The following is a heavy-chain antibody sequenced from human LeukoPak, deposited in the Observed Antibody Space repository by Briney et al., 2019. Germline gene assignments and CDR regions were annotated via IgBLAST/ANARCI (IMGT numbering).Heavy chain of an antibody. CDR2: IISTYGAS. D-gene: IGHD5-18*01. CDR1: GDTVRKYA. J-gene: IGHJ4*02. Sequence: SVKVSCKASGDTVRKYAIGWVRQAPGQGLEWIGGIISTYGASNSAQKFQGRVTLTTDESANTAYMELRSLRSQNTAVYYCARDRTGYGNYYFDSWGQGTPVTVSS. CDR3: ARDRTGYGNYYFDS. V-gene: IGHV1-69*05.